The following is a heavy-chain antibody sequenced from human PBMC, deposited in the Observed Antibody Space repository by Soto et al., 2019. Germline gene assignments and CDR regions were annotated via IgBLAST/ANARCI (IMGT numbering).Heavy chain of an antibody. Sequence: GGSLRLSCAASGFTFSSYSMNWVRQAPGKGLEWVSYISSSSSTIYYADSVEGRFTISRDNAKNSLYLQMNSLRDEDTAVYYCARDRSVDWLLPLDYWGQGTLVTVSS. J-gene: IGHJ4*02. CDR2: ISSSSSTI. CDR1: GFTFSSYS. V-gene: IGHV3-48*02. D-gene: IGHD3-9*01. CDR3: ARDRSVDWLLPLDY.